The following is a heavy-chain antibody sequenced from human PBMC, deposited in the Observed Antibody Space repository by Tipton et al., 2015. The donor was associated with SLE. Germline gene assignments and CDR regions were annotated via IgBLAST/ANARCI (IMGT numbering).Heavy chain of an antibody. CDR3: ARDRLPPMAQNYYYGMDV. D-gene: IGHD3-10*01. V-gene: IGHV3-30*02. CDR2: IRYDGSNK. J-gene: IGHJ6*02. CDR1: GFTFSSYG. Sequence: SGFTFSSYGMHWVRQAPGKGLEWVAFIRYDGSNKYYADSVKGRFTISRDNSKNTLYLQMNSLRAEDTAVYYCARDRLPPMAQNYYYGMDVWGQGTTVTVSS.